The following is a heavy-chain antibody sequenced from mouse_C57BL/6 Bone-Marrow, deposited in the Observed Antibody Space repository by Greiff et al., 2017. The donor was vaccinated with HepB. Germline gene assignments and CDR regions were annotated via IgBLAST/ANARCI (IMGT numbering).Heavy chain of an antibody. J-gene: IGHJ1*03. CDR2: IDPENGDT. CDR1: GFNIKDDY. Sequence: VQLQKSGAELVRPGASVKLSCTASGFNIKDDYMHWVKQRPEQGLEWIGWIDPENGDTEYASKFQGKATITADTSSNTAYLQLSSLTSEDTAVYYCTTDGSSLWYFDVWGTGTTVTVSS. CDR3: TTDGSSLWYFDV. D-gene: IGHD1-1*01. V-gene: IGHV14-4*01.